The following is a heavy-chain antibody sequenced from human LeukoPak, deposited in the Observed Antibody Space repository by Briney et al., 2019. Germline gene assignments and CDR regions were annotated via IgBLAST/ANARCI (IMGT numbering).Heavy chain of an antibody. CDR3: ARSWGVVVAATNNWFDP. D-gene: IGHD2-15*01. V-gene: IGHV1-2*02. CDR2: INPNSGGT. CDR1: GYTFTGYY. Sequence: PGASVNVSCKASGYTFTGYYMHWVRQAPGQGLEWMGWINPNSGGTNYAQKFQGRVTMTRDTSISTAYMELSRLRSDDTAVYYCARSWGVVVAATNNWFDPWGQGTLVTVSS. J-gene: IGHJ5*02.